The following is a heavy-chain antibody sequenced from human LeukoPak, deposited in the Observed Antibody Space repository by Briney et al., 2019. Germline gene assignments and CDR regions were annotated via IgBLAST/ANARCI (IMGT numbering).Heavy chain of an antibody. D-gene: IGHD3-10*01. V-gene: IGHV4-31*03. CDR2: IYYSGHT. Sequence: SDTLSLTCTVSGVSISSAGYYWTWIRQRPGEGLEWIGYIYYSGHTYYNPSLKSRLSISLDTSKNQFSLHLTSVTAADTAVYYCARDSFRGYGVVDYWGQGTLVTVSS. CDR3: ARDSFRGYGVVDY. J-gene: IGHJ4*02. CDR1: GVSISSAGYY.